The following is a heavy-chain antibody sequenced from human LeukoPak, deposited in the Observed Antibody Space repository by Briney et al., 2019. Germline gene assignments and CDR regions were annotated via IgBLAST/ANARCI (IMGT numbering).Heavy chain of an antibody. Sequence: SETLSLTCSVSGGSISSYYWSWIRQPAGKGLEWIGRIYTSGSTNYNPSLKSRVAMSVDTSKNQLSLKLSSVTAADTAVYYCARVAYAQHYFDYWGQGTLVTVSS. J-gene: IGHJ4*02. CDR1: GGSISSYY. V-gene: IGHV4-4*07. D-gene: IGHD4-17*01. CDR2: IYTSGST. CDR3: ARVAYAQHYFDY.